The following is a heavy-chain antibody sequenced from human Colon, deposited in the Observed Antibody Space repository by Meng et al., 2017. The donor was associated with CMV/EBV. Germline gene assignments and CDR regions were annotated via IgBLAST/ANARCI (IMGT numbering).Heavy chain of an antibody. V-gene: IGHV4-61*01. CDR1: GVSVSNGYYY. CDR2: ISNSGTT. D-gene: IGHD3-16*01. Sequence: SETLSLTCTVSGVSVSNGYYYWSWIRQPPGKGLEWIGYISNSGTTNYNPSLKSRVTISVGTSKNLFSLSLISVTAADTALYYCARVRGGLGPGATTNWFDPWGQGTQVTVSS. CDR3: ARVRGGLGPGATTNWFDP. J-gene: IGHJ5*02.